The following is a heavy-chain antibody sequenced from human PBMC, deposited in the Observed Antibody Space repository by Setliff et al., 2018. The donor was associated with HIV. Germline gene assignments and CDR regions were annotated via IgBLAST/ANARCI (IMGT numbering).Heavy chain of an antibody. CDR3: ASALSIAAPRV. J-gene: IGHJ4*02. D-gene: IGHD6-6*01. CDR1: DDPINSFY. V-gene: IGHV4-4*09. CDR2: IYTSGST. Sequence: PSETLSLTCTVSDDPINSFYWSWIRQPPGKGLEWIGYIYTSGSTNYNPSLEGRVTMSVDTSMNQFSLKLSSVTAADTALYYCASALSIAAPRVWGQGTLVTVSS.